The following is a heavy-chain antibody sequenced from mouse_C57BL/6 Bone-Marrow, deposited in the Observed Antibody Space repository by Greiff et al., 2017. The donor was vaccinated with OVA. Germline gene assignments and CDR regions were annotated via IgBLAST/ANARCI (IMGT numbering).Heavy chain of an antibody. V-gene: IGHV1-82*01. CDR1: GYAFSSSW. J-gene: IGHJ1*03. CDR2: IYPGDGDT. CDR3: AREDDYDWYFDV. D-gene: IGHD2-4*01. Sequence: QVQLQQSGPELVKPGASVKISCKASGYAFSSSWMNWVKRRPGKGLEWIGRIYPGDGDTNYNGKFKGKATLTADKSSSTAYMQLSSLTSEDSAVYFGAREDDYDWYFDVWGTGTTVTVSS.